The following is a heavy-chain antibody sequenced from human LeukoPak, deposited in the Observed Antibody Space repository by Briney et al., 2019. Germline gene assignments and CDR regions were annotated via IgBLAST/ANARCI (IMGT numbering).Heavy chain of an antibody. CDR1: GFTVSSYS. CDR2: IHSGGSS. V-gene: IGHV3-53*01. Sequence: PAGSLRLSCAASGFTVSSYSMSWIRQAPGKGLEWVSVIHSGGSSYYADSVKGRFTFSRDNSKNTLFLQMNTLRADDTAVYHCARHRDYGFEIWGQGTMVIVSS. J-gene: IGHJ3*02. CDR3: ARHRDYGFEI.